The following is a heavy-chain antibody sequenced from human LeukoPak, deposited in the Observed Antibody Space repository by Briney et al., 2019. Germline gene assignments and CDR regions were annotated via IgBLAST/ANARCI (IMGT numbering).Heavy chain of an antibody. CDR2: IIPIFGTA. CDR3: ASSLHYDSSGYYYRSSIWFDP. D-gene: IGHD3-22*01. V-gene: IGHV1-69*13. CDR1: GGTFSSYG. J-gene: IGHJ5*02. Sequence: SVKVSCKASGGTFSSYGISWVRQAPGQGLEWMGGIIPIFGTANYAQKFQGRVTITADESTSTAYMELSSLRSEDTAVYYCASSLHYDSSGYYYRSSIWFDPWGQGTLVTVSS.